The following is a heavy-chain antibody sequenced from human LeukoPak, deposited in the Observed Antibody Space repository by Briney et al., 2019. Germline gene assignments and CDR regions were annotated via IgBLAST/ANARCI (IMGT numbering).Heavy chain of an antibody. CDR3: ARDNYWDY. CDR2: IYSAGDT. D-gene: IGHD2-15*01. Sequence: GGSLRLSCSASGFTVNSNYMNWVRQAPGKGLEWVSIIYSAGDTYYADSVKGRSTISRDNSKSTLYLQMNSLRAEDTAVYYCARDNYWDYWGQGTLVTVSS. J-gene: IGHJ4*02. V-gene: IGHV3-53*01. CDR1: GFTVNSNY.